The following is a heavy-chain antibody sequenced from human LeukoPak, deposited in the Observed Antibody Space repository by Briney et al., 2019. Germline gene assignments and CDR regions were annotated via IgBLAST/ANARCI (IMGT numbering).Heavy chain of an antibody. D-gene: IGHD3-3*01. CDR2: IYYSGST. V-gene: IGHV4-59*01. Sequence: SETLSLTCTVSGGSISSYYWNWIRQPPGKGLEWIGYIYYSGSTNYNPYLKSRVTISVDTSKNQFSLELTSVTAADTAVYYCARDLSQVGVVTLGASDIWGQGTMVTVSS. CDR1: GGSISSYY. J-gene: IGHJ3*02. CDR3: ARDLSQVGVVTLGASDI.